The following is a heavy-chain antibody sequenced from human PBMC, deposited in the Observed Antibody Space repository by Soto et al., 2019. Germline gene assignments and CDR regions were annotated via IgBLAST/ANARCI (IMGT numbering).Heavy chain of an antibody. CDR1: GYSFTSYW. CDR3: ASPLEWLAYDAFDI. V-gene: IGHV5-10-1*01. D-gene: IGHD3-3*01. CDR2: IDPSDSYT. J-gene: IGHJ3*02. Sequence: GESLKISCNGSGYSFTSYWISWVRQMPGKGLEWMGRIDPSDSYTNYSPSFQGHVTISADKSISTAYLQWSSLKASDTAMYYCASPLEWLAYDAFDIWGQGTMVTVSS.